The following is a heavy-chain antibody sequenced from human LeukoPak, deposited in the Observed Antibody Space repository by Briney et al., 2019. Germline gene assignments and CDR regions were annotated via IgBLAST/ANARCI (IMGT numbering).Heavy chain of an antibody. D-gene: IGHD3-3*01. CDR1: GGSFSGYY. CDR2: INHSGST. J-gene: IGHJ5*02. CDR3: ARGTYYDLWSGYYLPVTNWFDP. V-gene: IGHV4-34*01. Sequence: SETLSLTCAVYGGSFSGYYWSWIRQPPGKGLEWIGEINHSGSTNYNPSLKSRVTISVDTSKNQFSLKLSSVTAADTAVYYCARGTYYDLWSGYYLPVTNWFDPWGQGTLVTVSS.